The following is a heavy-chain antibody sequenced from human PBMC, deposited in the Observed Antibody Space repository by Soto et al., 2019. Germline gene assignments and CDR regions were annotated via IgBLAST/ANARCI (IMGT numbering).Heavy chain of an antibody. CDR1: GDSVSSGTVV. J-gene: IGHJ3*02. CDR2: TYYRSRWYH. Sequence: SQTLSLTCAISGDSVSSGTVVWNWIRLSPSRGLEWLGRTYYRSRWYHEYVVFLQSRISINPDTSKNHYTLQLNSVTPEDTAVYYCARGIYDTSVGTAFDILGQGTKVTVSS. CDR3: ARGIYDTSVGTAFDI. D-gene: IGHD1-1*01. V-gene: IGHV6-1*01.